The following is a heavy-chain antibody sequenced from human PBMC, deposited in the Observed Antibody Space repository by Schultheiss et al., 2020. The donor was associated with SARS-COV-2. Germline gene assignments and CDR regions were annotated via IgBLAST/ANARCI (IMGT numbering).Heavy chain of an antibody. CDR2: INSDGSST. CDR3: KAAYYDSSGYWD. D-gene: IGHD3-22*01. CDR1: GFTFSSYW. Sequence: GGSLRLSCAASGFTFSSYWMHWVRQAPGKGLVWVSRINSDGSSTSYADSVKGRFTISRDNAKNTLYLQMNSLKTEDTAVYYCKAAYYDSSGYWDWGQGTLVTVSS. J-gene: IGHJ4*02. V-gene: IGHV3-74*01.